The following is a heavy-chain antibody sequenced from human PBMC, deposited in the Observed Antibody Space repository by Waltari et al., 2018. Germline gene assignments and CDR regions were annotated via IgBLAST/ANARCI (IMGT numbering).Heavy chain of an antibody. V-gene: IGHV1-69*12. CDR1: GGTFSSYA. CDR3: AREPGRYQLLPRNSYYYYYYYMDV. J-gene: IGHJ6*03. D-gene: IGHD2-2*01. Sequence: QVQLVQSGAEVKKPGSSVKVSCKASGGTFSSYAISWVRQAHGQGLEWMGGIIPIFGTANYAQKFQGRVTITADESTSTAYMELSSLRSEDTAVYYCAREPGRYQLLPRNSYYYYYYYMDVWGKGTTVTVSS. CDR2: IIPIFGTA.